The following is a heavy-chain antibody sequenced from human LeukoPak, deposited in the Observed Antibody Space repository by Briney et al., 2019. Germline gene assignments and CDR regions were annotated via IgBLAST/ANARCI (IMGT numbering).Heavy chain of an antibody. J-gene: IGHJ4*02. CDR2: ISLSGLT. V-gene: IGHV4-4*02. CDR3: SRENGAFSPFGY. CDR1: GGSITSTNW. D-gene: IGHD2-8*01. Sequence: SGTQSLACGVSGGSITSTNWWSWVRQPPGQGLEWIGEISLSGLTNYNPSLKSRVTMALDKSKNHLSLNLTSVTAADTAVYYCSRENGAFSPFGYWGQGTLVTVPS.